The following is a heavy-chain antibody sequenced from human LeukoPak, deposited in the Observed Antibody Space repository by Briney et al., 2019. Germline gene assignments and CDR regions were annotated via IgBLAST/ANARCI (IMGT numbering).Heavy chain of an antibody. D-gene: IGHD5-18*01. CDR3: ARDLGYGYYWYYYLVV. CDR1: DDSISSYY. Sequence: AETLSLTCSASDDSISSYYWTWLQQPAGKGLELVWRIHTSWNTNYNPAPRSRVTISIDKSKTQSSLKVTSVTAADTALYYCARDLGYGYYWYYYLVVGGEGTTVTVSS. V-gene: IGHV4-4*07. CDR2: IHTSWNT. J-gene: IGHJ6*03.